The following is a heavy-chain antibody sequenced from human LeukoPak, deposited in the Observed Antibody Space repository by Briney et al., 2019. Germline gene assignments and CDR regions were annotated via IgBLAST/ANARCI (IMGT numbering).Heavy chain of an antibody. V-gene: IGHV3-33*01. CDR3: ARDDPRHAFDI. CDR1: GFTFSSYG. Sequence: GRSLRLSCAASGFTFSSYGMHWVRQAPGKGLEWVAVIWYDGSNKYYADSVKGRFTISRDNSKNTLYLQMNSLRAEDTAVYYCARDDPRHAFDIGGQGTMVTVSS. J-gene: IGHJ3*02. CDR2: IWYDGSNK.